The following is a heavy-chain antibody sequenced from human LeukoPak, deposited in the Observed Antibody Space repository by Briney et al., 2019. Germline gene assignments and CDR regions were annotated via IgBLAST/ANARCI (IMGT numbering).Heavy chain of an antibody. J-gene: IGHJ6*02. D-gene: IGHD1-26*01. CDR3: AKEVVLGETNYFYYGMDV. CDR2: ISGGGARA. V-gene: IGHV3-23*01. CDR1: GFTFSSYA. Sequence: GGSLRLSCAASGFTFSSYAMSWVCQAPGKGLEWVSAISGGGARAHYAESVRGRFTISRDNAQNTLHLQMNSLRAEDTAVYYCAKEVVLGETNYFYYGMDVWGQGTTVTVSS.